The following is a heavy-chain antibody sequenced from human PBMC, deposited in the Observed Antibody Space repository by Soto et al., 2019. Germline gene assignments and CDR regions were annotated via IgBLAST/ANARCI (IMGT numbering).Heavy chain of an antibody. CDR2: IIPIFGTA. D-gene: IGHD6-13*01. V-gene: IGHV1-69*01. CDR3: ARRDSSSREKIDY. CDR1: GGTFSSYA. Sequence: QVQLVQSGAEVKKPGSSVKVSCKASGGTFSSYAISWVRQAPGQGLEWMGGIIPIFGTANYAQKFQGRVTITADASTRQAYMGLRRLRSEDTAVYYCARRDSSSREKIDYWGQGTLVSVST. J-gene: IGHJ4*02.